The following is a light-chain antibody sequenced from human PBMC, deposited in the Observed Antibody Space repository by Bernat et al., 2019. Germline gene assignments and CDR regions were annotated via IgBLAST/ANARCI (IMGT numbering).Light chain of an antibody. CDR2: NVT. CDR1: SSDIGAYNY. Sequence: QSALTQPASVSGSPGQSITISCTGTSSDIGAYNYVSWYQQHPGKAPKLLICNVTNRPSGVSSRFSGSKSVNTASLTISGLQADDEADYYCKSYTTTSAPYVFGTGTKVTVL. V-gene: IGLV2-14*03. J-gene: IGLJ1*01. CDR3: KSYTTTSAPYV.